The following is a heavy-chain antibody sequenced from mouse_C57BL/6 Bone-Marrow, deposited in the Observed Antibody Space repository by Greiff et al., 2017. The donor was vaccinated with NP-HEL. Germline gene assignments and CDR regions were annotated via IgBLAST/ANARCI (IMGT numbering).Heavy chain of an antibody. D-gene: IGHD2-3*01. J-gene: IGHJ4*01. CDR3: ASLYDGYGYAMDY. V-gene: IGHV5-6*01. CDR2: ISSGGSYT. Sequence: EVQLVESGGDLVKPGGSLKLSCAASGFTFSSYGMSWVRQTPDKRLAWVATISSGGSYTYYPDSVTGRYTISRDNAKNTLYLQMSSLKSEDTAMYYCASLYDGYGYAMDYWGQGTSVTVSS. CDR1: GFTFSSYG.